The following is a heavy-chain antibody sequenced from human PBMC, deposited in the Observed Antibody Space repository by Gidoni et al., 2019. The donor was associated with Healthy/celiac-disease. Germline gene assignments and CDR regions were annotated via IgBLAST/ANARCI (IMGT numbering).Heavy chain of an antibody. CDR1: GFTFSSYW. J-gene: IGHJ4*02. CDR3: ARDLGVFFRFGELFDY. Sequence: EVQLVESGGGLVQPGGSLRLSFAASGFTFSSYWMSWVRQAPGKGLEWVANIKKDGSEKYYVDSVKGRFTISRDNAKNSLYLQMNSLRAEDTAVYYCARDLGVFFRFGELFDYWGQGTLVTVSS. D-gene: IGHD3-10*01. CDR2: IKKDGSEK. V-gene: IGHV3-7*04.